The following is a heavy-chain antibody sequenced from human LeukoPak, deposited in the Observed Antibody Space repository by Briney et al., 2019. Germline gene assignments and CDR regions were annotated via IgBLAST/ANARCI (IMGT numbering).Heavy chain of an antibody. Sequence: PSETLSLTCAVYGGSFSGYYWSWIRQPPGKGLEWIGYIYYSGSTNYNPSLKSRVTISVDTSKNQFSLKLSSVTAADTAVYYCARSSGYVLGAFDYWGQGTLVTVSS. D-gene: IGHD5-12*01. V-gene: IGHV4-59*01. CDR1: GGSFSGYY. J-gene: IGHJ4*02. CDR2: IYYSGST. CDR3: ARSSGYVLGAFDY.